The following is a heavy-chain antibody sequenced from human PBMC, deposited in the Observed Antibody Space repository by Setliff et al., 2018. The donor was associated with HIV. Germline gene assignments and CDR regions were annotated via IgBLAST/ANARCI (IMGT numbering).Heavy chain of an antibody. CDR1: GGSISDFY. Sequence: SETLSLTCDVFGGSISDFYWSWIRQSPRWGLEWIGYVHTSGSSNYNLSLKSRATISVDTSTNQFSLKLTSLTAADTAVYYCVRGGTGWLRGLFDYWGRGILVTVSS. V-gene: IGHV4-4*08. CDR3: VRGGTGWLRGLFDY. CDR2: VHTSGSS. D-gene: IGHD5-12*01. J-gene: IGHJ4*02.